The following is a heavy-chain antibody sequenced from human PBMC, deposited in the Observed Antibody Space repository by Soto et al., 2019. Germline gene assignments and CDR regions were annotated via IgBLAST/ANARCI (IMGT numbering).Heavy chain of an antibody. CDR2: INAANGNT. Sequence: ASVKVSCKASGYTFTNYAMHWVRQAPGQRLEWMGWINAANGNTKYSQNFQGRVTITRDTSASTAYMELSSLRSEDTAVYYCARENRQISIFGVIIHWFDPWGQGTLVTVSS. J-gene: IGHJ5*02. V-gene: IGHV1-3*01. D-gene: IGHD3-3*01. CDR3: ARENRQISIFGVIIHWFDP. CDR1: GYTFTNYA.